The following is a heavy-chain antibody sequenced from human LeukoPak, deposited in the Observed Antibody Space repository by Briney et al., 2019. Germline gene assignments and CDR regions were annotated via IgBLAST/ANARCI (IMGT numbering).Heavy chain of an antibody. Sequence: GGSLRLSWKGAGYTFASSWIGWVRQMPGKGLEWMGIIYPDDSDTRYSPSFEGQITISVDRSISTPYLQWSSLKASDTAVYYCARHGHCTNGVCYSNYYYHMDVWGKGTTVTVS. D-gene: IGHD2-8*01. CDR1: GYTFASSW. V-gene: IGHV5-51*01. J-gene: IGHJ6*03. CDR2: IYPDDSDT. CDR3: ARHGHCTNGVCYSNYYYHMDV.